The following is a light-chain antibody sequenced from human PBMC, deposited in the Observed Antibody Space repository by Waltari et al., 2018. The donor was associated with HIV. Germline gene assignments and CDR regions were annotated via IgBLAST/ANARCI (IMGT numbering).Light chain of an antibody. CDR3: QSADNSGCWV. CDR1: TLPKQY. CDR2: KDS. J-gene: IGLJ3*02. V-gene: IGLV3-25*03. Sequence: SYELTQPPSVSVSPGQPARITCSGDTLPKQYTFWYQQKPGQAPVLVIYKDSERPSGIPELFSASTSGTTVTLTIIGVQAEDEADYYCQSADNSGCWVFGGGTKLTVL.